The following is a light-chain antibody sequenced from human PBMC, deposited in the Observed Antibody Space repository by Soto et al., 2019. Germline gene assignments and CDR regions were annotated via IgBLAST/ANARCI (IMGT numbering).Light chain of an antibody. Sequence: EIVMTQSPATLSVSPGERATLSCRASQSVSTNLAWYQQKPGQAARLLIYGAYTRATGIPARFSGSGSGTEFTLTISSLQSEDFAIYYCQIYNNWPPWTFGQGTKVELK. CDR1: QSVSTN. CDR2: GAY. V-gene: IGKV3-15*01. J-gene: IGKJ1*01. CDR3: QIYNNWPPWT.